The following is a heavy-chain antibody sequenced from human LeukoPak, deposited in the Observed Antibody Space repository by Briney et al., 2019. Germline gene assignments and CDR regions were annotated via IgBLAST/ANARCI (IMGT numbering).Heavy chain of an antibody. CDR2: ISAYNGNT. D-gene: IGHD6-19*01. Sequence: ASVKVSCKASGYTFTSYGISWVRQAPGQGIEWMGWISAYNGNTNYAQKLQGRVTMTTDTSTSTAYMELRSLRSDDTAVYYCAREIGIAVAGTIYYYYGMDVWGKGTTVTVSS. V-gene: IGHV1-18*04. CDR1: GYTFTSYG. J-gene: IGHJ6*04. CDR3: AREIGIAVAGTIYYYYGMDV.